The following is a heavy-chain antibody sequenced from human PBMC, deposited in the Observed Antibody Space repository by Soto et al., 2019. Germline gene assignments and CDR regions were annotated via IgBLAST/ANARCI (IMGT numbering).Heavy chain of an antibody. Sequence: SVKVSCKASGGTFSSYTISWVRQAPGQGLEWMGRIIPILGIANYAQKFQGRVTITADKSTSTAYMELSSLRSEDTAVYYCARETRDTYYYDSSGYVSDAFDIWG. J-gene: IGHJ3*02. CDR1: GGTFSSYT. CDR3: ARETRDTYYYDSSGYVSDAFDI. D-gene: IGHD3-22*01. CDR2: IIPILGIA. V-gene: IGHV1-69*04.